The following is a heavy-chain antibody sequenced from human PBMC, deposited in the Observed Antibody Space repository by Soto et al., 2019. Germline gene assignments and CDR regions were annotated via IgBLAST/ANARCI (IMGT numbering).Heavy chain of an antibody. D-gene: IGHD2-8*01. CDR1: GFTFGSYG. CDR2: IWYDGSNK. J-gene: IGHJ5*02. CDR3: ARVARVSSDAISGGAGFDP. V-gene: IGHV3-33*01. Sequence: QVQLVESGGGVVQPGRSLRLSCAASGFTFGSYGMHWVRQAPGKGLEWVAVIWYDGSNKYYADSVKGRFTISRDNSKNTLYLQMNSLRAEDTAVYYCARVARVSSDAISGGAGFDPWGQGTLVTVSS.